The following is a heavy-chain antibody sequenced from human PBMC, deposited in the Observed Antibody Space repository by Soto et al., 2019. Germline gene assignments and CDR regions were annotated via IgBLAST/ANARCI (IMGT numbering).Heavy chain of an antibody. J-gene: IGHJ5*02. CDR2: IWGDGSDK. CDR3: ARSGDCTGTSCHLRGPLVS. D-gene: IGHD2-8*01. Sequence: GGALRLFCAAAGFTFSLYAIHGVPRAPGKRLVGVAAIWGDGSDKKYADSVKGRFTVSSDNSKTTLYLQMNRLRHEDTAVYVCARSGDCTGTSCHLRGPLVSWGPGTLVTVSS. V-gene: IGHV3-33*01. CDR1: GFTFSLYA.